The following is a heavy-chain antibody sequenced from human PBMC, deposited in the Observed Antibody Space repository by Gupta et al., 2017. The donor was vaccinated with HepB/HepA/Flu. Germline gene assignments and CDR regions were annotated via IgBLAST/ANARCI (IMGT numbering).Heavy chain of an antibody. CDR3: ARHYGYNDGRNDY. V-gene: IGHV4-39*01. D-gene: IGHD5-18*01. Sequence: QLQLQESGPGLVKPSETLSLTCTVSGDSISTDGYYWGWIRQPPGQGLEWIGSIYFSGSAYSNPSHRSRVTISVDTTKIQFSLKLSSVTAADTSVYYCARHYGYNDGRNDYWGQGTLVTVSS. CDR2: IYFSGSA. CDR1: GDSISTDGYY. J-gene: IGHJ4*02.